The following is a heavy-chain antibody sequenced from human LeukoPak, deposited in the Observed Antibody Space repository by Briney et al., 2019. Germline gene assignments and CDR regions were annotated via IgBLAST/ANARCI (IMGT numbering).Heavy chain of an antibody. CDR2: ISGSGGST. D-gene: IGHD2-21*02. V-gene: IGHV3-23*01. J-gene: IGHJ4*02. CDR1: GFTFSSYA. Sequence: PGGSLRLSCAASGFTFSSYAMSWVRQAPGKGLEWVSAISGSGGSTYYADSVKGRFTISRGNSKNTLYLQMNSLRAEDTAVYYCAKDLCGGDCYSHYWGQGTLVTVSS. CDR3: AKDLCGGDCYSHY.